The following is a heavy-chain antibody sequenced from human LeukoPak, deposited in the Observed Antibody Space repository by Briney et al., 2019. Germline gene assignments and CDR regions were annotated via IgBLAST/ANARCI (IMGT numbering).Heavy chain of an antibody. Sequence: PGGSLRLSCAASGFTFSSYGMHWVRQAPGKGLEWVSAISGSGGSTYYADSVKGRFTISRDNSKNTLYLQMNSLRAEDTAVHYCAKMTTPPSESFDYWGQGTLVTVSS. CDR3: AKMTTPPSESFDY. J-gene: IGHJ4*02. D-gene: IGHD4-17*01. CDR2: ISGSGGST. V-gene: IGHV3-23*01. CDR1: GFTFSSYG.